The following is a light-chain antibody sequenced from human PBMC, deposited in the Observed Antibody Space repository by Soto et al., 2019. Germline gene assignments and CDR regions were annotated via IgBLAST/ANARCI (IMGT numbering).Light chain of an antibody. V-gene: IGLV2-14*01. Sequence: QSALTQPASVSGSPGQSITISCTGTSSDVGGVNYVSWYQHHPGKAPKLMIYEVSNRPSGVSNRFSGSKSGNTASLTISGLQAEDEAHYYCSSYTRSNTYVLFGGGTKLTVL. CDR2: EVS. CDR3: SSYTRSNTYVL. J-gene: IGLJ2*01. CDR1: SSDVGGVNY.